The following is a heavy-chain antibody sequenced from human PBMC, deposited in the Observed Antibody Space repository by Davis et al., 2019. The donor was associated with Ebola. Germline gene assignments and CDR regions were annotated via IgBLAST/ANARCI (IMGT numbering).Heavy chain of an antibody. CDR1: GYTFTNYG. CDR2: INPSGGST. Sequence: ASVKVSCKASGYTFTNYGITWVRQAPGQGLEWMGIINPSGGSTSYAQKFQGRVTMTRDTSTSTVYMELSSLRSEDTAVYYCALLTGTTVDDIDYWGQGTLVTVSS. J-gene: IGHJ4*02. D-gene: IGHD1-14*01. CDR3: ALLTGTTVDDIDY. V-gene: IGHV1-46*01.